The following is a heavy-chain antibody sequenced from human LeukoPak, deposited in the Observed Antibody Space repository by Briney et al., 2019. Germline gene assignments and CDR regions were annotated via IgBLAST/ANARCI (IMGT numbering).Heavy chain of an antibody. CDR3: ARERRYSSSWSRFDY. Sequence: SETLSLTCTVSGGSISSSSYYWGWIRQPPGKGLEWIGSIYYSGSTYYNPSLKSRVTISVDTSKNQFSLKLSSVTAADTAVYYCARERRYSSSWSRFDYWGQGTLVTVSS. CDR1: GGSISSSSYY. CDR2: IYYSGST. V-gene: IGHV4-39*07. J-gene: IGHJ4*02. D-gene: IGHD6-13*01.